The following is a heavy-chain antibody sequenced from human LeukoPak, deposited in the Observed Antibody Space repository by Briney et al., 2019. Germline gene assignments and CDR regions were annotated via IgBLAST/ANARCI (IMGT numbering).Heavy chain of an antibody. CDR1: GFTFSSYG. CDR2: IRYDGSNK. D-gene: IGHD5-12*01. Sequence: SGGSLRPSCAASGFTFSSYGMHWVRQAPGKGLEWVAFIRYDGSNKYYADSVKGRFTISRDNSKNTLYLQMNSLRAEDTAVYYCAKEYSGYDYAFDYWGQGTLVTVSS. V-gene: IGHV3-30*02. CDR3: AKEYSGYDYAFDY. J-gene: IGHJ4*02.